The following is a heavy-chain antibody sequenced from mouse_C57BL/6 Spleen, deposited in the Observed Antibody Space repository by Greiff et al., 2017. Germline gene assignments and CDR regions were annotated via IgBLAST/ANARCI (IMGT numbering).Heavy chain of an antibody. D-gene: IGHD2-3*01. CDR3: ARRGYDGYYVTFAY. J-gene: IGHJ3*01. Sequence: QVQLQQSGPGLVQPSQSLSITCTVSGFSLTSYGVHWVRQSPGKGLEWLGVIWSGGSTDYNAAFISRLSISKDNSKSQVFFKMNSLQADDTAIYYCARRGYDGYYVTFAYWGQGTLVTVSA. CDR1: GFSLTSYG. V-gene: IGHV2-2*01. CDR2: IWSGGST.